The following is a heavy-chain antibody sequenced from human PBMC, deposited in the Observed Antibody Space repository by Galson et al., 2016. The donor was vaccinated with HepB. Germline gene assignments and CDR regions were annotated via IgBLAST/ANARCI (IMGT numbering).Heavy chain of an antibody. CDR3: SRDLVAVSGHHY. CDR2: INPTSGDT. D-gene: IGHD1-26*01. J-gene: IGHJ4*02. CDR1: GYTFTSYY. V-gene: IGHV1-2*02. Sequence: SVKVSCKASGYTFTSYYIHWVRQAPGQGLEWLGWINPTSGDTNYAQKFQGRVTMTRDTSITTAYMELSRLRSDDTAVYYCSRDLVAVSGHHYWGQGTLVTVSS.